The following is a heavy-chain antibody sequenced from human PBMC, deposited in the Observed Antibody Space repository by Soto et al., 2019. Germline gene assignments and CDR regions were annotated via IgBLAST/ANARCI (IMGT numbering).Heavy chain of an antibody. V-gene: IGHV3-23*01. Sequence: PGGSLRLSCAASGFTFSSYAMSWVRQAPGKGLEWVSAISGSGGSTYYADSVKGRFTIPRDNSKNTLYLQMNSLRAEDTAVYYCAKPGDSSGYYLFDYWGQGTLVTVSS. CDR3: AKPGDSSGYYLFDY. CDR1: GFTFSSYA. D-gene: IGHD3-22*01. J-gene: IGHJ4*02. CDR2: ISGSGGST.